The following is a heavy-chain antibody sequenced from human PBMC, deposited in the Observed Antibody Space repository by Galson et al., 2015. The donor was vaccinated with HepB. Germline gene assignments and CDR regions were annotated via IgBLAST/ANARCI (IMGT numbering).Heavy chain of an antibody. V-gene: IGHV3-30*18. CDR2: VSDDGSNK. J-gene: IGHJ4*02. Sequence: SLRLSCAASGFSFSTYAMSWVRQAPGKGLEWVAAVSDDGSNKAYADSVRGRFTISRDNFKDRLDLQMDSLRAEDTAVYYCAKVRTSTWYSVHLDYWGQGLLVTVSS. CDR3: AKVRTSTWYSVHLDY. CDR1: GFSFSTYA. D-gene: IGHD6-13*01.